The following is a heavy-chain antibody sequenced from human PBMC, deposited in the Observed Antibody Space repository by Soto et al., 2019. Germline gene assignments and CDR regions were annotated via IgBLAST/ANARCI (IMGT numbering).Heavy chain of an antibody. CDR3: ASNHAAAKYYYYMDV. CDR1: GGTFSSYT. CDR2: IIPILGIA. D-gene: IGHD2-2*01. V-gene: IGHV1-69*02. J-gene: IGHJ6*03. Sequence: SVKVSCKASGGTFSSYTISWVRQAPGQGLEWMGRIIPILGIANYAQKFQGRVTITADKSTSTAYMELSSLRSEDTAVYYCASNHAAAKYYYYMDVWGKGTTVTVSS.